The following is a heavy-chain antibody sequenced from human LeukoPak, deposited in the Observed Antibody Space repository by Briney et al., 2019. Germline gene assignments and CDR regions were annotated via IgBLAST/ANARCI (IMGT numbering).Heavy chain of an antibody. CDR2: INPNSGNT. J-gene: IGHJ4*02. D-gene: IGHD1-26*01. Sequence: ASVKVSCKASGYTLTGYYMHWVRQAPGQGLEWMGWINPNSGNTNYAQKLQGRVTMTTDTSTSTAYMELRSLRSDDTAVYYCARGPSIVGATTSDYWGQGTLVTVSS. CDR1: GYTLTGYY. CDR3: ARGPSIVGATTSDY. V-gene: IGHV1-18*04.